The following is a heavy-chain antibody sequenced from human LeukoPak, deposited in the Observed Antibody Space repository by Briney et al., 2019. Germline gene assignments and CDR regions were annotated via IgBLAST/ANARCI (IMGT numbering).Heavy chain of an antibody. D-gene: IGHD3-22*01. CDR2: ISWNSGSI. CDR1: GFTFDDYA. CDR3: AKGTPDYYDSSGYYYKPYAFDI. V-gene: IGHV3-9*01. J-gene: IGHJ3*02. Sequence: PGGSLRLSCAASGFTFDDYAMHWVRQAPGKGLEWVSGISWNSGSIGYADSVKGRFTISRDNAKNSLYLQMNSLRAEDTALYYCAKGTPDYYDSSGYYYKPYAFDIWGQGTMVTVSP.